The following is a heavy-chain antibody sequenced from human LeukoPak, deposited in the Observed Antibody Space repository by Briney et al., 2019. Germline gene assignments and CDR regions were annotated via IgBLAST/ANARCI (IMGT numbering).Heavy chain of an antibody. CDR2: MNTDSGKT. J-gene: IGHJ4*02. CDR1: EYIFTHFD. D-gene: IGHD3-16*01. V-gene: IGHV1-8*01. CDR3: ASDGRGRAFDY. Sequence: ASVKVSRKAPEYIFTHFDIHWVRQATGQGLEWMGWMNTDSGKTRYAQKFQGRVTMTRNTSTNTAYMEVSSLRSGEAAVYYCASDGRGRAFDYWGQGSRVTVSS.